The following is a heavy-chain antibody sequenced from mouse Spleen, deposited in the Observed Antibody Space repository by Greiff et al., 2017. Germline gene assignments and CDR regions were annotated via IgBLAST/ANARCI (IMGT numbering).Heavy chain of an antibody. CDR2: ISYDGSN. J-gene: IGHJ2*01. CDR3: AREGLRLHYFDY. V-gene: IGHV3-6*01. Sequence: EVKLLESGPGLVKPSQSLSLTCSVTGYSITSGYYWNWIRQFPGNKLEWMGYISYDGSNNYNPSLKNRISITRDTSKNQFFLKLNSVTTEDTATYYCAREGLRLHYFDYWGQGTTLTVSS. CDR1: GYSITSGYY. D-gene: IGHD1-2*01.